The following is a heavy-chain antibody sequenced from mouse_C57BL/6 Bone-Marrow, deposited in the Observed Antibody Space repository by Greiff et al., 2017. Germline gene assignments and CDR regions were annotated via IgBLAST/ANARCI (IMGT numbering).Heavy chain of an antibody. J-gene: IGHJ2*01. CDR2: IHPNSGST. Sequence: VQLQQPGAELVKPGASVKLSCKASGYTFTSYWMHWVKQRPGQGLEWIGMIHPNSGSTNYNEKFKSKATLTVDKSSSTAYMQLSSLPSYDAAVFYCPRGVWLEPFDYWGQSTTLPVSS. D-gene: IGHD2-2*01. CDR1: GYTFTSYW. V-gene: IGHV1-64*01. CDR3: PRGVWLEPFDY.